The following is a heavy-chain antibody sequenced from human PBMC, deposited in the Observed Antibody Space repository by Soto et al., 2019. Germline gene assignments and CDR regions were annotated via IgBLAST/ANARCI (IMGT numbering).Heavy chain of an antibody. V-gene: IGHV3-30*03. Sequence: PGGSLRLSSAASGFTLSSYGVHWFRHAPGKGLGGVAVISYDGSTNINADSMNGRFTDSTHNAQNSLSLRLNSLRGDDTGINYCARSYSSGWESDYWGQGNQVTVSP. CDR2: ISYDGSTN. J-gene: IGHJ4*02. D-gene: IGHD6-19*01. CDR1: GFTLSSYG. CDR3: ARSYSSGWESDY.